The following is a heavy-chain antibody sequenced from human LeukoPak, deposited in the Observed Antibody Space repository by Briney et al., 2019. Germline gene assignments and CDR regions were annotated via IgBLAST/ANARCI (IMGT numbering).Heavy chain of an antibody. Sequence: GESLKISCKGSGYSFTSYWIGWVRQMPGKGLEWMGVIYPGDSDTRYSPSFQGQVTISADKSISTAYLQWSSLKASDTAMYYCARQWLVDPNWFDPWGQGTLVTVSS. CDR2: IYPGDSDT. CDR3: ARQWLVDPNWFDP. V-gene: IGHV5-51*01. J-gene: IGHJ5*02. CDR1: GYSFTSYW. D-gene: IGHD6-19*01.